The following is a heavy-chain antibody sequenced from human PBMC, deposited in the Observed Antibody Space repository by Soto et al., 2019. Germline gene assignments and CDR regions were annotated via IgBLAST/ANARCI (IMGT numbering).Heavy chain of an antibody. J-gene: IGHJ6*02. CDR3: ARDLVATSKDYYGMDV. CDR2: ISSSSAYT. Sequence: QVQLVESGGGLVKPGGSLRLSCAASGFTFSDYYMSWVRQAPGKGLEWVSYISSSSAYTNYAYSVKGRFTISRDNAKNSLYLQMNSLRAEDTALYYCARDLVATSKDYYGMDVWGQGTTVTVSS. D-gene: IGHD5-12*01. CDR1: GFTFSDYY. V-gene: IGHV3-11*05.